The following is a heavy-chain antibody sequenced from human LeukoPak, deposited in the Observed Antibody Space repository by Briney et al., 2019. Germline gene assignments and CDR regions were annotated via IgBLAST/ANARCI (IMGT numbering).Heavy chain of an antibody. CDR2: IYYSGST. CDR3: ARTPGTRAGWFGELFFNFGMDV. Sequence: KPSETLSLTCTVSGGSISSSSYYWGWIRQPPGKGLEWIGSIYYSGSTYYNPSLKSRVTISVDTSKNQFSLKLSSVTAADTAVYYCARTPGTRAGWFGELFFNFGMDVWGQGTTVTVSS. J-gene: IGHJ6*02. CDR1: GGSISSSSYY. D-gene: IGHD3-10*01. V-gene: IGHV4-39*01.